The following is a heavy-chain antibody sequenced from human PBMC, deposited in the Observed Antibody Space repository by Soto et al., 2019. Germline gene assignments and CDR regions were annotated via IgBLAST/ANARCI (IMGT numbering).Heavy chain of an antibody. V-gene: IGHV4-39*01. D-gene: IGHD6-19*01. CDR2: IFYSGST. Sequence: PSETLSLTCTVSGDSISSSNYFWGWIRQPPGKGLEWIGTIFYSGSTYYNLSLKSRVTISVDTSKNQFSLRLISVTAADTALYYCARRYGWLYFDYWGQGSLVTVSS. J-gene: IGHJ4*02. CDR1: GDSISSSNYF. CDR3: ARRYGWLYFDY.